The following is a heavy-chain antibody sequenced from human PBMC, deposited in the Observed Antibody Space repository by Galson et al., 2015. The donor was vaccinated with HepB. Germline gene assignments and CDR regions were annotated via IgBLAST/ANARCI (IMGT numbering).Heavy chain of an antibody. D-gene: IGHD6-19*01. CDR1: GFTFRYYA. Sequence: SLRLSCAASGFTFRYYAMSWVRQAPGKGLERVSAITPSGDNTYSADSMKGRFTISRDNSQNTLFLQMNSLRADDTAIYFCAKVFPEKTDGWYRQALYYFDSWGQGTRVTVSS. J-gene: IGHJ4*02. CDR2: ITPSGDNT. CDR3: AKVFPEKTDGWYRQALYYFDS. V-gene: IGHV3-23*01.